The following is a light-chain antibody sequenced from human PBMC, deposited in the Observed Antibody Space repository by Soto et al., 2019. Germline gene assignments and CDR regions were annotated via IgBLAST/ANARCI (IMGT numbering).Light chain of an antibody. V-gene: IGLV2-11*01. CDR1: SSDVASYQY. CDR3: SSYAGSFSPHV. Sequence: QSALTQPRSVSGSPGQSVTISCTGTSSDVASYQYVSWYQQHPGKAPKLMIYDVSKRPSGVPDRFSGSKSGNTASLTISGLRAEDEGDYYCSSYAGSFSPHVFGTGTKVTVL. J-gene: IGLJ1*01. CDR2: DVS.